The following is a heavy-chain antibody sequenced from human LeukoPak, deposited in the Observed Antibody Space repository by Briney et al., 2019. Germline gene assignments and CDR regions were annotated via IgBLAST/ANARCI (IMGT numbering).Heavy chain of an antibody. V-gene: IGHV3-74*01. J-gene: IGHJ4*02. D-gene: IGHD6-25*01. CDR1: GFTLSNYW. Sequence: GGSLRLSCAASGFTLSNYWMHWVRQAPGEGLVWVSRLHSDGTSTSYADSVRGRFTISRDNARNTLYLQMNTLRAEDTAVYYCARSGWPYYLDYWGQGTLVTVSS. CDR2: LHSDGTST. CDR3: ARSGWPYYLDY.